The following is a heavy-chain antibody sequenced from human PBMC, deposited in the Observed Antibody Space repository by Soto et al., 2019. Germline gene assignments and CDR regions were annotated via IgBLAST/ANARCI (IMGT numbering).Heavy chain of an antibody. CDR1: GGTFSSYA. J-gene: IGHJ4*02. CDR2: IIPIFGTA. Sequence: QVQLVQSGAEVKKPGSSVKVSCKASGGTFSSYAISWVRQAPGQGLEWMGGIIPIFGTANYAQKFQGRVTITADESTSTDYMELSSMRSEDTAVYYGARSRYCSSTSCYFYFDYWGQGTLVTVSS. CDR3: ARSRYCSSTSCYFYFDY. V-gene: IGHV1-69*01. D-gene: IGHD2-2*01.